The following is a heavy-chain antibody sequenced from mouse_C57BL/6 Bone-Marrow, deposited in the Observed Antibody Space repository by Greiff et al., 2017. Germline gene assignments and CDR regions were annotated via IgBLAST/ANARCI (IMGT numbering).Heavy chain of an antibody. Sequence: QVQLQQPGAELVKPGASVKMSCKASGYTFTSYWITWVKQMPGQGLEWIGDIYPGSGSTNYNEKFKGKATLTVDTSSSTAYMQLSSLTSEDSAVYYCARPYYSNYWYFDVWGTGTTVTVSS. CDR1: GYTFTSYW. D-gene: IGHD2-5*01. CDR3: ARPYYSNYWYFDV. J-gene: IGHJ1*03. V-gene: IGHV1-55*01. CDR2: IYPGSGST.